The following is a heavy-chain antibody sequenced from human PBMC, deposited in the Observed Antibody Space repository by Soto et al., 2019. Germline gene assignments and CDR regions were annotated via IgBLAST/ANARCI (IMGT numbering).Heavy chain of an antibody. J-gene: IGHJ4*02. D-gene: IGHD1-26*01. CDR1: GFTFISYP. V-gene: IGHV3-23*01. CDR2: ITGTGGTT. CDR3: TRGRGSWEVPDY. Sequence: GGSLRLSCAASGFTFISYPMTWVRQAPGKGLEWVSSITGTGGTTSYADSVKGRFTISRDNSKNTLYLQLDNLRVEGTAVYYCTRGRGSWEVPDYWGQGTLVTVSS.